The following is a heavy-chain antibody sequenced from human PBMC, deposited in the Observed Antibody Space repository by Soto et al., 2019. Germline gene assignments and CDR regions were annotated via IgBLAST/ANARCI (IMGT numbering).Heavy chain of an antibody. CDR1: GGTFSSYA. J-gene: IGHJ3*02. D-gene: IGHD2-2*01. V-gene: IGHV1-69*13. CDR2: IIPNFGTA. Sequence: SVKVSCKASGGTFSSYAISWVRQAPGQGLEWMGGIIPNFGTANYAQKLQGRVTITADESTSTAYMELRSLRSDDTAVYYCARVVVVPAAMIILDAAFDIWGQGTMVTVSS. CDR3: ARVVVVPAAMIILDAAFDI.